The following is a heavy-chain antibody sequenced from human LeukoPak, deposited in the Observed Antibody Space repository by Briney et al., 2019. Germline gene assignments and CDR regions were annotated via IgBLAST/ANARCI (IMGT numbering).Heavy chain of an antibody. CDR2: IYYSGTT. D-gene: IGHD3-22*01. V-gene: IGHV4-39*07. Sequence: PESLSLACTVSGGFISSISYDCGWIRHTPWKGLDWIGSIYYSGTTYYNPSLKSRVTISVDTSKNQFSLKLSSVTAADTAVYYCARDRRTYDSSGYFSLGYYYYMDVWGKGTTVTVSS. J-gene: IGHJ6*03. CDR3: ARDRRTYDSSGYFSLGYYYYMDV. CDR1: GGFISSISYD.